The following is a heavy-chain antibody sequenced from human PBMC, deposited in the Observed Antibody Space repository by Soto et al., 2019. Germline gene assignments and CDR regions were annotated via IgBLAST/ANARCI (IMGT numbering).Heavy chain of an antibody. CDR3: ARDVEKRNYLDFWSASLH. D-gene: IGHD3-3*01. CDR2: INQDGSEK. CDR1: DFSSSSYA. J-gene: IGHJ4*02. V-gene: IGHV3-7*01. Sequence: GGSLRLSCAASDFSSSSYAMNWVRQAPGKGLEWVANINQDGSEKYYVDSVKGRFTISRDNAKNLLYLQMNSLRADDTAVYYCARDVEKRNYLDFWSASLHWGQGTLVTVSS.